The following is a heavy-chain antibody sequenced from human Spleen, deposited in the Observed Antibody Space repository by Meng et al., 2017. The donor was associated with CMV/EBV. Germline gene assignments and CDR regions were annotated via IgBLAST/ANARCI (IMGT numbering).Heavy chain of an antibody. CDR2: INPNSGGT. CDR1: GYTFTGYY. CDR3: AREVITGTTRTFDY. V-gene: IGHV1-2*02. Sequence: SGYTFTGYYMHWVRQAPGQGLEWMGWINPNSGGTNYAQKFQGRVTMTRDTSISTAYMELSRLRSDDTAVYYCAREVITGTTRTFDYWGQGTLVTVSS. D-gene: IGHD1-7*01. J-gene: IGHJ4*02.